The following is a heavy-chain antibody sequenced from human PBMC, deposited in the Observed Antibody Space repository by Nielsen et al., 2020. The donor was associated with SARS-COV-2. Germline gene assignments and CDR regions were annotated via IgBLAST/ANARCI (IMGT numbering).Heavy chain of an antibody. CDR3: ARGYYDCWSGYYTNAFDI. CDR2: INPSGGST. J-gene: IGHJ3*02. Sequence: WVRQAPGQGLEWMGIINPSGGSTSYAQKFQGRVTMTRDTSTSTVYMELSSLRSEDTAVYYCARGYYDCWSGYYTNAFDIWGQGTMVTVSS. D-gene: IGHD3-3*01. V-gene: IGHV1-46*01.